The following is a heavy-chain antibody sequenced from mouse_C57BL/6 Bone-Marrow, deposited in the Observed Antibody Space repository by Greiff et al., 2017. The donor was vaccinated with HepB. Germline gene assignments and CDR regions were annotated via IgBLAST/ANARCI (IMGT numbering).Heavy chain of an antibody. CDR3: ASSHDGYLDY. Sequence: EVKLVESGGGLVQPGGSLSLSCAASGFTFTDYYMSWVRQTPGKALEWLGFIRNKDNGYTTEYSASVKGRFTISRDNSQSSLYLQMHALRAEDSSTEYCASSHDGYLDYWGQGTTLTVSS. V-gene: IGHV7-3*01. CDR1: GFTFTDYY. J-gene: IGHJ2*01. CDR2: IRNKDNGYTT. D-gene: IGHD2-3*01.